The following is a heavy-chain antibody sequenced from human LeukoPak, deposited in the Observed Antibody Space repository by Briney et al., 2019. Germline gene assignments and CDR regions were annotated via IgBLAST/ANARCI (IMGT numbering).Heavy chain of an antibody. CDR1: GYSFTSYW. CDR3: ARRRMTIIGVGDAFDI. J-gene: IGHJ3*02. CDR2: IYPGDSDT. V-gene: IGHV5-51*01. Sequence: GESLKISCKGSGYSFTSYWIGWVRQMPGKGLEWMGIIYPGDSDTRYSPSFQGQVTISADKSISTAYLQWSSLKASDTAMYYCARRRMTIIGVGDAFDIWGQGTMVTVSS. D-gene: IGHD3-3*01.